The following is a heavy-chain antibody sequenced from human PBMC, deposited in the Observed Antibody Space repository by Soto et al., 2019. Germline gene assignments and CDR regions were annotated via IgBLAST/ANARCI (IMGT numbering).Heavy chain of an antibody. CDR3: ALNPQLGKTGFDY. CDR1: GFSLSNGRMG. V-gene: IGHV2-26*01. Sequence: QVTLKESGPVLVKPTETLTLTCTVSGFSLSNGRMGVSWIRQPPGKALEWLAHIFSNDEKSYSTSLKSRLTXSXDXXKSQVVLTMTNMDPVDTATYYCALNPQLGKTGFDYWGQGTLVTVSS. CDR2: IFSNDEK. D-gene: IGHD7-27*01. J-gene: IGHJ4*02.